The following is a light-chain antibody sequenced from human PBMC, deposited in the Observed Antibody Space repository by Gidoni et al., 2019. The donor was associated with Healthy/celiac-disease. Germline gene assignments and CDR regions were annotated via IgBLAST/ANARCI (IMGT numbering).Light chain of an antibody. J-gene: IGKJ3*01. Sequence: EIVITQSPATLSVSPGERATLSCRASQSVSSNLAWYQQKPGQAPRLLIYGASTRATGIPARFSGSGSGTEFTLTISSLQSEDFAVYYCQQYNNWLRGTTFGPGTKVDIK. CDR3: QQYNNWLRGTT. CDR1: QSVSSN. V-gene: IGKV3-15*01. CDR2: GAS.